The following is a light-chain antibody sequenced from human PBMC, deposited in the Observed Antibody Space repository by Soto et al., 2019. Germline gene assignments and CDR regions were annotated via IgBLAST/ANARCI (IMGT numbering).Light chain of an antibody. J-gene: IGKJ2*01. CDR2: GAS. Sequence: EVEMTQSPATVSVSPGERVTLSCRASQRVSSNVAWDQQKPGQAPRVLIFGASTRATGTPARFSGSGSGTEFTLTISSLQPEDFAVYYCQQYNIWPPYTFGQGTKLEIK. CDR1: QRVSSN. CDR3: QQYNIWPPYT. V-gene: IGKV3-15*01.